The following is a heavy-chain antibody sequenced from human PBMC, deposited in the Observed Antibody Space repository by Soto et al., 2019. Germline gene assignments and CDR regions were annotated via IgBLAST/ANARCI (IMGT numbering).Heavy chain of an antibody. V-gene: IGHV3-30*18. J-gene: IGHJ4*02. Sequence: QVQLVESGGGVVQPGRSLRLSCAASGFTLSSYGMHWVRQAPGKGLEWVAALSKDGSNKYYADSVKGRFTISKDNSKNTLYVQMNSLSAEDPAVYYCAKCRGGWSCDYWGQGTLVTVSS. CDR3: AKCRGGWSCDY. CDR1: GFTLSSYG. D-gene: IGHD6-19*01. CDR2: LSKDGSNK.